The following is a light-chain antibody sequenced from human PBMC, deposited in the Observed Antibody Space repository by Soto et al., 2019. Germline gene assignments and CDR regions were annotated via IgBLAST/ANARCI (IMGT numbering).Light chain of an antibody. CDR3: QQYSNWPPWT. Sequence: ETVMTQSPVTLSVSPGDTATLSCRASQRVSSHLAWYQQKPGQAPRLLIYAASTRATGIPVRFSGSGSGTDFTLTISRLEPEDFAVYYCQQYSNWPPWTFGQGTKVDIK. V-gene: IGKV3-15*01. CDR1: QRVSSH. CDR2: AAS. J-gene: IGKJ1*01.